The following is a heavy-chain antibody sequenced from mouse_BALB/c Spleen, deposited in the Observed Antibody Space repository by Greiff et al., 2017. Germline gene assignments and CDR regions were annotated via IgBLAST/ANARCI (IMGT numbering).Heavy chain of an antibody. CDR2: ISYSGST. CDR3: AIIYDGYYNYAMDY. J-gene: IGHJ4*01. Sequence: EVQLQESGPGLVKPSQSLSLTCTVTGYSITSDYAWNWIRQFPGNKLEWMGYISYSGSTSYNPSLKSRISITRDTSKNQFFLQLNSVTTEDTATYYCAIIYDGYYNYAMDYWGQGTSVTVSS. CDR1: GYSITSDYA. D-gene: IGHD2-3*01. V-gene: IGHV3-2*02.